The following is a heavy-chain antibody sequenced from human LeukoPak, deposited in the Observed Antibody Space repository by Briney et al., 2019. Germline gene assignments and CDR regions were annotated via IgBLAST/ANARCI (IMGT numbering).Heavy chain of an antibody. D-gene: IGHD2-2*02. Sequence: ASVKVSCKASGYTFTSYGISWVRQAPGQGLEWMGWISAYNGNTNYAQKLQGRVTMTTDTSTSTAYMELRSLRPDDTAVYYCAREMEYCSSTSCYTGNWFDPWGQGTLVTVSS. CDR3: AREMEYCSSTSCYTGNWFDP. J-gene: IGHJ5*02. V-gene: IGHV1-18*01. CDR2: ISAYNGNT. CDR1: GYTFTSYG.